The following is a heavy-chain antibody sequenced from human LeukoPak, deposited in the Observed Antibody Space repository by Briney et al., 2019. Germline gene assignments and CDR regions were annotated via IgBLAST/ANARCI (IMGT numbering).Heavy chain of an antibody. D-gene: IGHD3-10*01. Sequence: GGSLRLSCAASEFTVSSNYMNWVGQAPGKGLEWVSVIYSGGRTYYADSVKGRFTISRDNSENTLYLQMNSLRAEDTAVYYCARGGSGTYFAFVICGQGTMVTVSS. CDR2: IYSGGRT. CDR1: EFTVSSNY. CDR3: ARGGSGTYFAFVI. V-gene: IGHV3-66*01. J-gene: IGHJ3*02.